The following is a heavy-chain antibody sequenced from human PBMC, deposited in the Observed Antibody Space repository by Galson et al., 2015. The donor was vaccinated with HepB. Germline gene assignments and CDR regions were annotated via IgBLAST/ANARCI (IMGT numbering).Heavy chain of an antibody. CDR1: GYSFTSYW. V-gene: IGHV5-10-1*01. J-gene: IGHJ4*02. CDR2: IDPSDSYT. D-gene: IGHD1-26*01. CDR3: ARHAYSGSYPLNFDY. Sequence: QSGAEVKKPGESLRISCKGSGYSFTSYWISWVRQMPGKGLEWMGRIDPSDSYTNHSPSFQGHVTISADKSISTAYLQWSSLKASDTAMYYCARHAYSGSYPLNFDYWGQGTLVTVSS.